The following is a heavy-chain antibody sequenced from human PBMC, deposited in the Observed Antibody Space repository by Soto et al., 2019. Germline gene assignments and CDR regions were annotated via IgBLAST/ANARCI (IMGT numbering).Heavy chain of an antibody. CDR1: GLTVNSNY. J-gene: IGHJ4*02. CDR3: ATLTKYDILTGFYPC. D-gene: IGHD3-9*01. Sequence: GALRLSCAASGLTVNSNYMSWVRQAPGKGLEWVSVIYSDGSTYYADSVKGRFIISRDNSNNTLYFQMNSLRAEDTAVYYCATLTKYDILTGFYPCWGQGT. V-gene: IGHV3-66*01. CDR2: IYSDGST.